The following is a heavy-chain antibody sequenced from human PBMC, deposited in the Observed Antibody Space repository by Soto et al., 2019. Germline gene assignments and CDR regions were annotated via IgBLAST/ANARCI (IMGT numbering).Heavy chain of an antibody. J-gene: IGHJ2*01. D-gene: IGHD4-17*01. V-gene: IGHV3-23*01. CDR3: ARPLRTTDVYLDWYFDV. Sequence: EVQLLESGGDLVQSGGSLTLSCAASAFVFRGYSMSWVRQAPGKGLEWVAAVSGNGDNTYYANSVRGRFTISRDNYQNTLRLQMSSLMAEDTAVYYCARPLRTTDVYLDWYFDVWGRGTLVTVSS. CDR2: VSGNGDNT. CDR1: AFVFRGYS.